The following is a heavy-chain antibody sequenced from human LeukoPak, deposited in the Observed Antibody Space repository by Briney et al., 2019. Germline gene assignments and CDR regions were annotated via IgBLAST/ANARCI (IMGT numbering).Heavy chain of an antibody. Sequence: GGSLRLSCAVSGFTSYSDYMSWVRQAPGRGLEWVASLKKDGSERTYVDSVKGRFSISGDSAKNSLYLQMNGLGAGDTAVYYCATGRATNKYWGQGVLVTVSS. D-gene: IGHD1-26*01. CDR2: LKKDGSER. CDR1: GFTSYSDY. V-gene: IGHV3-7*01. CDR3: ATGRATNKY. J-gene: IGHJ4*02.